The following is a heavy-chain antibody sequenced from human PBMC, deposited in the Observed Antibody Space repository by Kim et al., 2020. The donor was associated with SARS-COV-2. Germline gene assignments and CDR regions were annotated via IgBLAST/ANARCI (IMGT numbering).Heavy chain of an antibody. Sequence: SVKVSCKASGGTFSSYAISWVRQAPGQGLEWMGGIIPIFGTANYAQKFQGRVTITADESTSTAYMELSSLRSEDTAVYYCASPGGSTTLGYFQHWGQGTLVTVSS. CDR2: IIPIFGTA. D-gene: IGHD2-2*01. J-gene: IGHJ1*01. V-gene: IGHV1-69*13. CDR1: GGTFSSYA. CDR3: ASPGGSTTLGYFQH.